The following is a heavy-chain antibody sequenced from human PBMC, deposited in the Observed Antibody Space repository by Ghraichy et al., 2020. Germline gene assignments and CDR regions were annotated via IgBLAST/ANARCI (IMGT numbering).Heavy chain of an antibody. V-gene: IGHV3-23*01. Sequence: GGSLRLSCATSGFIFNNYVMIWVRQAPGKGLEWVSVMSGSRGATYYADSVKGRFTISRDNSKNTMYLQMSSLRADDTAVYYCARAPNESSGPYVPYDYWGQGTLVTVSS. D-gene: IGHD3-22*01. J-gene: IGHJ4*02. CDR2: MSGSRGAT. CDR3: ARAPNESSGPYVPYDY. CDR1: GFIFNNYV.